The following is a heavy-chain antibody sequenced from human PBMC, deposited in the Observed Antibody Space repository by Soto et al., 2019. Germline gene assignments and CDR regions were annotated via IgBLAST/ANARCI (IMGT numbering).Heavy chain of an antibody. J-gene: IGHJ4*02. V-gene: IGHV4-31*03. CDR1: GGSISSGGYY. CDR3: ARVADYYDSSGYSWYFDY. D-gene: IGHD3-22*01. CDR2: IYYSGST. Sequence: SETLSLTCTVSGGSISSGGYYWSWIRQHPGKGLEWIGYIYYSGSTYYNPSLKSRVTISVDTSKNQFSLKLSSVTAADTAVYYCARVADYYDSSGYSWYFDYWGQGTLVTVPQ.